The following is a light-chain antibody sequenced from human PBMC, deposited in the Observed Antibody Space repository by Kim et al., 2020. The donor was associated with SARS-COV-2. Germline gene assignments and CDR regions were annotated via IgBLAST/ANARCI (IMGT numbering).Light chain of an antibody. CDR2: KAS. CDR3: QQYNSYSLT. V-gene: IGKV1-5*03. J-gene: IGKJ2*01. Sequence: SASVGDRVTITCLASQSISSWLAWYQQKPGKAPKLLIYKASSLERGVPSRFSGSGSGTEFTLTISSLQPDDFATYYCQQYNSYSLTFGQGTKLEI. CDR1: QSISSW.